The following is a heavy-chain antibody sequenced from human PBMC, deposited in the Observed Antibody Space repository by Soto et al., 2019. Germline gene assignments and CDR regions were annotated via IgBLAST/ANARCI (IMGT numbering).Heavy chain of an antibody. CDR3: ATERIAVGVSPPFDY. V-gene: IGHV4-39*02. CDR1: GDSISSRIYY. D-gene: IGHD6-19*01. J-gene: IGHJ4*02. Sequence: QLQLQXSGPGLVKPXXTLSLTCSVSGDSISSRIYYWSWVRQPPGKGLEWIGRIYYTGSTYFNPSLKSRVTISVDTSKNQFSLKVRSVTAADTAVYYCATERIAVGVSPPFDYWGQGILVTVSS. CDR2: IYYTGST.